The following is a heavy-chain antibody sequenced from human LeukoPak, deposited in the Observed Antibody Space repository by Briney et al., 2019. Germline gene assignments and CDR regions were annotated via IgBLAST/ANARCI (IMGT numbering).Heavy chain of an antibody. Sequence: SETLSLTCTVSGDSISSYYWNWIRQPPGKGLEWIGYIYYSGSTNYNPSLKSRVTISLDTSRNQFSLKLSSVTAADTAVYYCARDMVRGVISPDAFDIWGQGTMVTVSS. J-gene: IGHJ3*02. CDR2: IYYSGST. V-gene: IGHV4-59*01. CDR3: ARDMVRGVISPDAFDI. D-gene: IGHD3-10*01. CDR1: GDSISSYY.